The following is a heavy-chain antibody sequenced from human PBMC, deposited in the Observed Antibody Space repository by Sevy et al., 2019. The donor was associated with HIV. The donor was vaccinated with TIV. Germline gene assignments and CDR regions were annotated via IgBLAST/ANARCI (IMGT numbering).Heavy chain of an antibody. CDR2: INQDGGQK. Sequence: GGSLRLSCVASGSSFGIHWMSWVRQAPGKGLEWVAKINQDGGQKYYVDSVKGRFTISRDNAKSSLYLQMNSLRVEDTALYYCARDRDPVPGVAFDVWGQGTMVTISS. CDR3: ARDRDPVPGVAFDV. J-gene: IGHJ3*01. V-gene: IGHV3-7*01. CDR1: GSSFGIHW.